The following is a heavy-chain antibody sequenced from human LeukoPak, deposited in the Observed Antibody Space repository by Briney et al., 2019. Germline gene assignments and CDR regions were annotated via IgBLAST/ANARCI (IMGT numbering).Heavy chain of an antibody. J-gene: IGHJ5*02. Sequence: SETLSLTCAVYGGSFSGYYWSWIRQPPGKGLEWIGGINHSGSTNYNPSLKSRVAISVDTSKNQFSLKLSSVTAADTAVYYCGSRGGYDFWSGPKDDWFDPWGQGTLVTVSS. CDR1: GGSFSGYY. CDR3: GSRGGYDFWSGPKDDWFDP. V-gene: IGHV4-34*01. D-gene: IGHD3-3*01. CDR2: INHSGST.